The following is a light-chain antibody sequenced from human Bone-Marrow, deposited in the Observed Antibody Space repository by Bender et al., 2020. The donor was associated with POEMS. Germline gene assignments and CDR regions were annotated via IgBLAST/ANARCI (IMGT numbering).Light chain of an antibody. CDR1: SSDIGGYNY. V-gene: IGLV2-14*01. J-gene: IGLJ2*01. CDR3: SSFTSSSLT. CDR2: EVS. Sequence: QSALTQPPSASGSPGQSITISCTGTSSDIGGYNYVSWYQLHPGKAPQLLIYEVSYRPSGISNRFSGSKSGNTASLTISGLQAEDEADYYCSSFTSSSLTFGGGTKLTVL.